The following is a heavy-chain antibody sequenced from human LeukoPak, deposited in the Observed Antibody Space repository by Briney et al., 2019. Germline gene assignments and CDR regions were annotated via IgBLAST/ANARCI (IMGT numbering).Heavy chain of an antibody. V-gene: IGHV3-23*01. Sequence: PGASLRLSCAASGFTFSSYAMSWVRQAPGKGLEWVSAINGSDGSTYYADSVKGRFTISRDNSKNTLYLQMNSLRAEDTAVYYCARRRDSSGYYSGYYFDYWGQGTLVTVSS. J-gene: IGHJ4*02. D-gene: IGHD3-22*01. CDR3: ARRRDSSGYYSGYYFDY. CDR2: INGSDGST. CDR1: GFTFSSYA.